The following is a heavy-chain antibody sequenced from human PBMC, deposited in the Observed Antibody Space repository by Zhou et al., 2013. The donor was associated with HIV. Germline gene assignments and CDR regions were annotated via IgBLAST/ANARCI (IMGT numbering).Heavy chain of an antibody. J-gene: IGHJ5*02. V-gene: IGHV1-18*01. CDR1: GYTFNSFG. CDR2: ISTYNGNR. CDR3: ARSPKDGEYADGRFDP. Sequence: QVQLVQSGPEVKKPGASVKVSCKASGYTFNSFGINWVRQAPGQGPEWVGWISTYNGNRNYAQNLLGRVTITADTSTSTAYMELRSLRSDDTAVYYCARSPKDGEYADGRFDPWGQGTPVTVSS. D-gene: IGHD4-17*01.